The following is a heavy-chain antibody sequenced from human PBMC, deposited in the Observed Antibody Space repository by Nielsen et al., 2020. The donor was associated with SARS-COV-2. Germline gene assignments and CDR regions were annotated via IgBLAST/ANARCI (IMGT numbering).Heavy chain of an antibody. V-gene: IGHV1-18*04. Sequence: ASVKVSCKASGYTFTNYGFNWVRQAPGQGLEWMGWISTYNGNTHYAQKFQGRVTLTTHTSTNTVYMELRSLRSDDTAVYYCARGGSTSWSDYWGQGTLITVSS. D-gene: IGHD2-2*01. CDR3: ARGGSTSWSDY. CDR2: ISTYNGNT. CDR1: GYTFTNYG. J-gene: IGHJ4*02.